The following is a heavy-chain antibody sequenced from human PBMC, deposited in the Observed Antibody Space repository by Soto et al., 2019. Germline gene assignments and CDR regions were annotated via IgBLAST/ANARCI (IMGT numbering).Heavy chain of an antibody. V-gene: IGHV1-46*01. J-gene: IGHJ4*02. CDR1: GYTFTSYF. CDR3: AARYCVSSSCPDFDY. D-gene: IGHD2-2*01. CDR2: INPGGGTT. Sequence: ASVKVSCKASGYTFTSYFMHWVRQAPGQGLEWMGIINPGGGTTIYAQMFQGRVTMTRDTSTTTVYMELSSLKSEDTAVYYCAARYCVSSSCPDFDYWGQGTLVTVPQ.